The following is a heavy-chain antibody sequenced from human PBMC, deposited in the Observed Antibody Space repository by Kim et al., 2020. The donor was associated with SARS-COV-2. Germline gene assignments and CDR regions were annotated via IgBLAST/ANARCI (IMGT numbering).Heavy chain of an antibody. CDR1: GYTFTTYG. D-gene: IGHD4-17*01. CDR3: ARENDYGDYLDY. Sequence: ASVKVSCKASGYTFTTYGISWVRQAPGQGLEWMAWISPYSGDRNFAQNFQGRVTITTDTSTSTAYMELRSLRSDDTAVYYYARENDYGDYLDYWGQGTVVAVSS. V-gene: IGHV1-18*01. CDR2: ISPYSGDR. J-gene: IGHJ4*02.